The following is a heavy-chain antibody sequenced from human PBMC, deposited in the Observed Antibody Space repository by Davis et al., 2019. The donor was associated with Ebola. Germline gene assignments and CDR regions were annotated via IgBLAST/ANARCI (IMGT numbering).Heavy chain of an antibody. V-gene: IGHV3-23*01. D-gene: IGHD6-13*01. Sequence: GESLKISCAASGFTFSDYAMSWVRQAPGKGLEWVSTIEGDGYTTYYADSVKGRFTISRDNSRNTVYLQMKSLGAEDTAVYYCARASWVYWGQGTLVTVSS. CDR3: ARASWVY. CDR2: IEGDGYTT. CDR1: GFTFSDYA. J-gene: IGHJ4*02.